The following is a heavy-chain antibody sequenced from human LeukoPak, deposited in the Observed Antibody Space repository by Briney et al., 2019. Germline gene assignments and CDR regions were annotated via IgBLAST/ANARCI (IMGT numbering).Heavy chain of an antibody. V-gene: IGHV1-2*02. Sequence: ASVKVSCTASGYTFSDYYMHWVRQAPGQGLEWMGWIKPNSGGTNYAQKFQGRVTMTRDTSINTAYMELSSLRSDDTAVYYCARGSAMVTTYRGGNWSDPWGQGTLVTVSS. J-gene: IGHJ5*02. CDR1: GYTFSDYY. CDR3: ARGSAMVTTYRGGNWSDP. CDR2: IKPNSGGT. D-gene: IGHD5-18*01.